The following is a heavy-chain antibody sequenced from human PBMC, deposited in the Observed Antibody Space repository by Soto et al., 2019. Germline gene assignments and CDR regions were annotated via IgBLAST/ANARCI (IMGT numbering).Heavy chain of an antibody. D-gene: IGHD6-19*01. Sequence: QVQLVESGGGVVQPGRSLRLSCAASGFTFSSYGMHWVRQAPGKGLEWVAVIWYDGSNKYYADSVKGRFTISRDNSKNTLYLQMNSLRAEDTAVYYCARGGWNYYYYMDVWGKGTTVTVSS. CDR1: GFTFSSYG. CDR3: ARGGWNYYYYMDV. J-gene: IGHJ6*03. CDR2: IWYDGSNK. V-gene: IGHV3-33*01.